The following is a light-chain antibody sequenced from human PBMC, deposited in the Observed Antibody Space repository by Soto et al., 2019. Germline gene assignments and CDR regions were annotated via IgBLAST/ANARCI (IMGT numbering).Light chain of an antibody. CDR3: HQYNNWPQT. Sequence: EIVMTQSPATLSVSPGERATFSCRASQSVSSNLAWYQQKPGQAPGLLIYGASTRATGIPARFSGSGSGTEFTLTISSLQSEDFAVYYCHQYNNWPQTFGQGTKVDI. V-gene: IGKV3-15*01. CDR2: GAS. J-gene: IGKJ1*01. CDR1: QSVSSN.